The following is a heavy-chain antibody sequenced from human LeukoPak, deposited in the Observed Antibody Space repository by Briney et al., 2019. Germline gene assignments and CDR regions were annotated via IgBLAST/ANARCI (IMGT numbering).Heavy chain of an antibody. V-gene: IGHV1-2*04. CDR1: GYTFTGYY. D-gene: IGHD1-26*01. Sequence: ASVKVSCKASGYTFTGYYMHWVRQAPGQGLEWMGWINPNSGGTNYAQKFQGWVTMTRDTSISTAYMELSRLRSDDTAVYYCVRDSLSGGASSYFDYWGQGTLVTVSS. J-gene: IGHJ4*02. CDR2: INPNSGGT. CDR3: VRDSLSGGASSYFDY.